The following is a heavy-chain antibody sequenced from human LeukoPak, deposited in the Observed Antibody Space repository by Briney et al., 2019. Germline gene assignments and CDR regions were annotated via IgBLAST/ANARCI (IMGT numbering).Heavy chain of an antibody. D-gene: IGHD6-19*01. CDR1: GFTFSSFW. Sequence: RGGSLTLSCAASGFTFSSFWMNWVSQAPGKGLEWVAHIQQHGSEIYYVDSVKGRFTVSRDNARNSLYLQMNSLRAEDTAVYYCTRSGMAVAATPWDWGQGTLVTVSS. J-gene: IGHJ4*02. V-gene: IGHV3-7*05. CDR2: IQQHGSEI. CDR3: TRSGMAVAATPWD.